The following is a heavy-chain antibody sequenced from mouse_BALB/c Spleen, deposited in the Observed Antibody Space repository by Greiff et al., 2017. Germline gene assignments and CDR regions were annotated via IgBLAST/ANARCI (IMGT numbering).Heavy chain of an antibody. V-gene: IGHV1-9*01. CDR1: GYTFSSYW. J-gene: IGHJ2*01. CDR2: ILPGSGST. CDR3: ARRDYGYPFDY. D-gene: IGHD1-2*01. Sequence: QVQLKQSGAELMKPGASVKISCKATGYTFSSYWIEWVKQRPGHGLEWIGEILPGSGSTNYNEKFKGKATFTADTSSNTAYMQLSSLTSEDSAVYYCARRDYGYPFDYWGQGTTLTVSS.